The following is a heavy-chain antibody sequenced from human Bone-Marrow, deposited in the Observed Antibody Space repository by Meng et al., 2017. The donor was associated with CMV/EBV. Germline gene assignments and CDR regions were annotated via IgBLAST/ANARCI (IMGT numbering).Heavy chain of an antibody. CDR1: GGSISSSSYY. Sequence: SETLSLTCTVSGGSISSSSYYWSWVRQPPGKGLEWIGYIYYSGSTNYNPSLKSRVTISVDTSKNQFSLKLSSVTAADTAVYYCASVRRDIVATGIFDYWGQGTLVTVSS. CDR2: IYYSGST. J-gene: IGHJ4*02. D-gene: IGHD5-12*01. CDR3: ASVRRDIVATGIFDY. V-gene: IGHV4-61*05.